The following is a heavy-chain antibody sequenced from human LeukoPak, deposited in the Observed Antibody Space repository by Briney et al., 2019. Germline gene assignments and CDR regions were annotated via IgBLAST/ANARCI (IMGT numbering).Heavy chain of an antibody. V-gene: IGHV4-38-2*02. CDR1: GFSISRGYH. CDR2: IHRSGST. D-gene: IGHD2-8*01. CDR3: ARVILTGWFDP. J-gene: IGHJ5*02. Sequence: SETLSHTCTVSGFSISRGYHWGWIRQPPGRGLVWIGCIHRSGSTYYNSSLQSRVSMSVDTSKNQFSLKLSSVTAADTAVYYCARVILTGWFDPWGQGTLVTVSS.